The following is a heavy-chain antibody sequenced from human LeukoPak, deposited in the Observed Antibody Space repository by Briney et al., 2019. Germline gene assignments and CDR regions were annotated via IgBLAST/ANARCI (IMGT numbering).Heavy chain of an antibody. CDR1: GFTFDDYG. D-gene: IGHD6-19*01. CDR2: INWNGGST. V-gene: IGHV3-20*04. Sequence: GGSLRHSCAASGFTFDDYGMSWVRQAPGKGLEWVSGINWNGGSTGYADSVKGRFTISRDNSKNSLYLQMNSLRSDDTALYYCARESESSGWYDYWGQGTLVTVSS. J-gene: IGHJ4*02. CDR3: ARESESSGWYDY.